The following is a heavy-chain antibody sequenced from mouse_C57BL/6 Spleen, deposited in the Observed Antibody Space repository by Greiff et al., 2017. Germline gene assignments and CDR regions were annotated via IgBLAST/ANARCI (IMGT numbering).Heavy chain of an antibody. CDR3: ARAGRDYGSSFDY. D-gene: IGHD1-1*01. J-gene: IGHJ2*01. V-gene: IGHV1-61*01. CDR1: GYTFTSYW. Sequence: QVQLQQPGAELVRPGSSVKLSCKASGYTFTSYWMDWVKQRPGQGLEWIGNIYPSDSETHYNQKFKDKATLTVDKSSSTAYMQLSSLTSEDSAVYYCARAGRDYGSSFDYWGQGTTLSVSS. CDR2: IYPSDSET.